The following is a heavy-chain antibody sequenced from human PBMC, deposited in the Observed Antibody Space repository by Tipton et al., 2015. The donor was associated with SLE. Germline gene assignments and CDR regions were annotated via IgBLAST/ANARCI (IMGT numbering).Heavy chain of an antibody. V-gene: IGHV4-39*07. CDR3: ARDKSGSLDTFDI. J-gene: IGHJ4*02. CDR2: ISYSGST. CDR1: GASISSDSYF. D-gene: IGHD5-18*01. Sequence: TLSLTCTVSGASISSDSYFWGWIRQPPGKGLEWIGSISYSGSTYYNPSLKSRVTMSVHTSKIQFSLRLSSVTAADTAVYYCARDKSGSLDTFDIWGQGTLVTVSS.